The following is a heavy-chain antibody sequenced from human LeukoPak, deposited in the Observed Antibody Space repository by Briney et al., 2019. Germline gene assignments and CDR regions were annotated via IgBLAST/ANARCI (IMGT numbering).Heavy chain of an antibody. Sequence: PGGSLRLSCAVSGFAFDSYAMSWVRQAPGKGLEWVSYISSSGSTIYYADSVKGRFTISRDNAKNSLYLQMNSLRAEDTAVYYCARIRFLEFENWFDPWGQGTLVTVSS. V-gene: IGHV3-48*04. D-gene: IGHD3-3*01. CDR2: ISSSGSTI. CDR3: ARIRFLEFENWFDP. CDR1: GFAFDSYA. J-gene: IGHJ5*02.